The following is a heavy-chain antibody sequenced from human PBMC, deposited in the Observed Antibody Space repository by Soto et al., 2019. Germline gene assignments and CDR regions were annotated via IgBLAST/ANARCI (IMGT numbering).Heavy chain of an antibody. J-gene: IGHJ5*02. V-gene: IGHV1-18*01. Sequence: VASVKVSCKASGYTFTSYDINWVRQAPGQGLEWMGWINTYNGNTNHAQKLQGRVTMTTDTSTSTAYMELRSLRSDDTAVYYCARGVGSGTYYNQYNWFDPWGQGTLVTVSS. D-gene: IGHD3-10*01. CDR3: ARGVGSGTYYNQYNWFDP. CDR2: INTYNGNT. CDR1: GYTFTSYD.